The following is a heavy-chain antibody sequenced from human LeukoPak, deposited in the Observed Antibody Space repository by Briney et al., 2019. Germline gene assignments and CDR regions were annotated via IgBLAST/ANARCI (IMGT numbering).Heavy chain of an antibody. CDR3: ARPSYCAFDI. CDR2: IYYSGST. V-gene: IGHV4-39*01. Sequence: SETLSLTCTVSGGSISSSSYYWGWLRQPPGKGLEWIGSIYYSGSTYYNPSLKSRVTISVDTSKNQFSLKLSSVTAADTAVYYCARPSYCAFDIWGQGTMVTVSS. J-gene: IGHJ3*02. CDR1: GGSISSSSYY. D-gene: IGHD3-10*01.